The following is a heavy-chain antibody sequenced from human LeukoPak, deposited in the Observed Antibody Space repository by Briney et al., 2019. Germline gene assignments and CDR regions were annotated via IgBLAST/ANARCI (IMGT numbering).Heavy chain of an antibody. Sequence: ASVKVSCKASGYTFTSYDINWVRQAPGQGLEWMGWINPNSGGTNYAQKFQGRVTMTRDTSISTAYMELSSLRSEDTAVYYCARGFREDYDIQINDGDYWGQGTLVTVSS. V-gene: IGHV1-2*02. D-gene: IGHD3-9*01. CDR1: GYTFTSYD. CDR3: ARGFREDYDIQINDGDY. CDR2: INPNSGGT. J-gene: IGHJ4*02.